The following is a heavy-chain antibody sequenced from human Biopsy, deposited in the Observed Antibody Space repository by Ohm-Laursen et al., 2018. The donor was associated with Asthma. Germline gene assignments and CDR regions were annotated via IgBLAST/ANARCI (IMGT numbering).Heavy chain of an antibody. V-gene: IGHV1-2*06. CDR3: ARIKIRIGAGTDRYFDL. CDR1: GYPFTDYY. Sequence: GASVKVSCKVSGYPFTDYYVRWVRQAPEQGLEWMGRIDPNSGGTNYAQKFLGRVTMARDTSVNTAFMVLSRLRSDDTAVYYCARIKIRIGAGTDRYFDLWGRGTLVTVSS. J-gene: IGHJ2*01. D-gene: IGHD3-16*01. CDR2: IDPNSGGT.